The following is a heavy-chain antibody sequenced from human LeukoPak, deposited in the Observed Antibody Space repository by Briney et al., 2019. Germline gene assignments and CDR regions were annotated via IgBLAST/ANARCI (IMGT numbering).Heavy chain of an antibody. Sequence: GSLRLSCAVSGFTFSGFWMSWSRQAPGKGLEWIGYIYYSGSTNYNPSLKSRVTISVDTSKNQFSLKLSSVTAADTAVYYCARGVSTSDAFDIWGQGTMVTVSS. V-gene: IGHV4-59*01. CDR1: GFTFSGFW. CDR2: IYYSGST. D-gene: IGHD1/OR15-1a*01. J-gene: IGHJ3*02. CDR3: ARGVSTSDAFDI.